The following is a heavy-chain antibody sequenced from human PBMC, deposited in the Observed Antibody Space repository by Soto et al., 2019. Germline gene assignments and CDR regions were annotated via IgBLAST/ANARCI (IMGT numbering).Heavy chain of an antibody. V-gene: IGHV1-18*01. D-gene: IGHD4-17*01. CDR2: ISAYNGNT. Sequence: ASVKVSCKASGYTFTSYGISWVRQAPGQGLEWMGWISAYNGNTNYAQKLRGRVTMTTDTSTSTAYMELRSLRSDDTAVYYCARASDPPTVTAYYYYYMDVWGKGTTVTVSS. CDR3: ARASDPPTVTAYYYYYMDV. CDR1: GYTFTSYG. J-gene: IGHJ6*03.